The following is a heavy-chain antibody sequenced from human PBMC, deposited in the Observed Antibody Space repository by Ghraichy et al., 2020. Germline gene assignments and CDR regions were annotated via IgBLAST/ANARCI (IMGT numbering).Heavy chain of an antibody. CDR2: ISYDGSNK. CDR3: AREIMVRGVILNNWFDP. D-gene: IGHD3-10*01. CDR1: GFTFSSYA. J-gene: IGHJ5*02. Sequence: GGSLRLSCAASGFTFSSYAMHWVRQAPGKGLEWVAVISYDGSNKYYADSVKGRFTISRDNSKNTLYLQMNSLRAEDTAVYYCAREIMVRGVILNNWFDPWGQGTLVTVSS. V-gene: IGHV3-30-3*01.